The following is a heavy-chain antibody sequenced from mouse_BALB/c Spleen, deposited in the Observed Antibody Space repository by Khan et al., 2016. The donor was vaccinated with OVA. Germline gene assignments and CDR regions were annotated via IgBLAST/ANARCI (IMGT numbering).Heavy chain of an antibody. V-gene: IGHV14-3*02. CDR1: GFNIKDTH. CDR3: APAGTGDYFDY. D-gene: IGHD4-1*01. J-gene: IGHJ2*01. CDR2: IDPANDNS. Sequence: VQLKESGAELVKPGASVKLSCTASGFNIKDTHMHWVKQRPEQGLEWIGRIDPANDNSKYDPRFQGKATITADTSSNTAYLHLSSQTSEDTAVYYCAPAGTGDYFDYWGQGTTLTVSS.